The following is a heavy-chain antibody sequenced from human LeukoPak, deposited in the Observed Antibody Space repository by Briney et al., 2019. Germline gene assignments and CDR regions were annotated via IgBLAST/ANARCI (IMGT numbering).Heavy chain of an antibody. CDR1: GYTFTSYD. V-gene: IGHV1-8*01. J-gene: IGHJ6*03. CDR3: ARGVGPLVRGVIRYYYYYYMDV. D-gene: IGHD3-10*01. CDR2: MNPNSGNT. Sequence: ASVKVSCKASGYTFTSYDINWVRQATGQGLEWMGWMNPNSGNTGYAQKFQGRVTMTRNTSISTAYMELSSLRSEDTAVYYCARGVGPLVRGVIRYYYYYYMDVWGKGTTVTTSS.